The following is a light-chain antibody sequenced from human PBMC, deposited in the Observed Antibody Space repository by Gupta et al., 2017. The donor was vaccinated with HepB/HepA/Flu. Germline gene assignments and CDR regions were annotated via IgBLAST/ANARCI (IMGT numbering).Light chain of an antibody. Sequence: QSALTQPPSASGSPGQSVTISCTGTSSDVGGYNYVSWYQQHPGKAPKLMIYEVNKRPSGVPDRFSGAKSSNTASLTVSGLQAEDEGDYYCSSYAGSINVFGNGTKVTVL. CDR1: SSDVGGYNY. J-gene: IGLJ1*01. V-gene: IGLV2-8*01. CDR2: EVN. CDR3: SSYAGSINV.